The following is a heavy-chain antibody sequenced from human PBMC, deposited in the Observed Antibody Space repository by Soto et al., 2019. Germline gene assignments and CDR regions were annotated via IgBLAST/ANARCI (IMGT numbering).Heavy chain of an antibody. J-gene: IGHJ4*02. Sequence: GGSLRLSCAASGFTFSSYGMHWVRQAPGKGLEWVAVIWYDGSNKYYADSVKGRFTTSGDNSKNTLYLQMNSLRAEDTAVYYCARRNFDYWGQGTLVTVSS. V-gene: IGHV3-33*01. CDR3: ARRNFDY. CDR2: IWYDGSNK. CDR1: GFTFSSYG.